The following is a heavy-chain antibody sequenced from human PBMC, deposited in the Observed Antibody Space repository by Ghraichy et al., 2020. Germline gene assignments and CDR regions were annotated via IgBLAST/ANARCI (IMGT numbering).Heavy chain of an antibody. CDR3: ARVLPRY. Sequence: ASVKVSCKASGYTFTGYYIHWVRQAPGQGLEWMGWINPNIGGTSYAQKFQGRVTMTRDTSISTAYMELSRLRSDDTAVYYCARVLPRYWGQGTLVTVSS. D-gene: IGHD2/OR15-2a*01. J-gene: IGHJ4*02. V-gene: IGHV1-2*02. CDR2: INPNIGGT. CDR1: GYTFTGYY.